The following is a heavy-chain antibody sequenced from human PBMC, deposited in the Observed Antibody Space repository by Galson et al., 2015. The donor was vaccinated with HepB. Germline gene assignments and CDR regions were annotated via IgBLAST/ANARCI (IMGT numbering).Heavy chain of an antibody. J-gene: IGHJ3*02. Sequence: SVKVSCKASGYTFTSYGISWVRQAPGQGLEWMGWISAYNGNTNYAQKLQGRVTMTTDTSTSTAYMELRSLRSDDTAVYYCARRFEYSSSRDAFDIWGQGTMVTVSS. CDR1: GYTFTSYG. V-gene: IGHV1-18*01. D-gene: IGHD6-6*01. CDR3: ARRFEYSSSRDAFDI. CDR2: ISAYNGNT.